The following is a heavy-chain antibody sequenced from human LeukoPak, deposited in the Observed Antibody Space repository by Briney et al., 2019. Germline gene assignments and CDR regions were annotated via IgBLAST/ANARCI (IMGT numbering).Heavy chain of an antibody. J-gene: IGHJ4*02. CDR3: ARVGYYYGSGFDY. CDR2: ISSSSSYI. Sequence: GGSLRLSCAASGFTFSSYSMNWVRQAPGKGLEWVSSISSSSSYIYYADSVKGRFTISRDNAKNSLYLQMNSLRAEDTAVYHCARVGYYYGSGFDYWGQGTLVTVSS. V-gene: IGHV3-21*01. D-gene: IGHD3-10*01. CDR1: GFTFSSYS.